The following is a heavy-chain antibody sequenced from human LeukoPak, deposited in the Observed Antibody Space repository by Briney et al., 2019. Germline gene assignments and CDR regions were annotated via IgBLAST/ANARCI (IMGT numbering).Heavy chain of an antibody. CDR2: IYYSGST. J-gene: IGHJ3*02. V-gene: IGHV4-59*08. D-gene: IGHD6-13*01. Sequence: SETLSLTCTVSGGSISSYYWSWIRQPPGKGLEWIGYIYYSGSTNYNPSLKSRVTISVDTSKNQFSLKLSSVTAADTAVYYCARHVLDSSSWQHDAFDIWGQGTMVTVSS. CDR3: ARHVLDSSSWQHDAFDI. CDR1: GGSISSYY.